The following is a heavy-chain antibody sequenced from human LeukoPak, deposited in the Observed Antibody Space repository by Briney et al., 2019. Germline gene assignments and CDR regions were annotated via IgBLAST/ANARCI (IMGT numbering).Heavy chain of an antibody. V-gene: IGHV3-30*02. J-gene: IGHJ6*03. D-gene: IGHD2-2*01. CDR3: AKGSFYCSTNTCPQYYYYMDV. Sequence: AGGSLRLSCVASGFTFSRHGMHWVRQAPGKGLEWVAFVRYDGSDKYYAESVKGRFTISRDNSENTLYLQVSSLRDEDTAVYYCAKGSFYCSTNTCPQYYYYMDVWGKGITVTVSS. CDR2: VRYDGSDK. CDR1: GFTFSRHG.